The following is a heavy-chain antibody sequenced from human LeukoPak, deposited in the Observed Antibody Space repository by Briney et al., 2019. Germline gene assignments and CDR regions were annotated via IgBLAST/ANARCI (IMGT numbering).Heavy chain of an antibody. Sequence: SETLSLTCTVSGGSISTYYWNWIRQPPGKGLEWIGEIYHTGSTNYNPSLKSRVTISVDKSKNQFSLKLSSVTAADTAVYYRARGGGGDCYGLWGRGALVTVSS. V-gene: IGHV4-59*12. CDR3: ARGGGGDCYGL. D-gene: IGHD2-21*02. J-gene: IGHJ2*01. CDR2: IYHTGST. CDR1: GGSISTYY.